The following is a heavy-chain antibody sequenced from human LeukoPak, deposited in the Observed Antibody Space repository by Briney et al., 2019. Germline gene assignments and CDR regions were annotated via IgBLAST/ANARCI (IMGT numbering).Heavy chain of an antibody. CDR1: GGSFSGYY. V-gene: IGHV4-34*01. Sequence: PSETLSLTCAAYGGSFSGYYWTWIRQTPEKGLEWIGEMNPSGSTSCNPSLKSRVTISVDTSKNQFSPKLSSVTAADTAVYYCARGRQDVTMIVVVMTAVSYYLDVWGKGTTVTVS. CDR2: MNPSGST. CDR3: ARGRQDVTMIVVVMTAVSYYLDV. J-gene: IGHJ6*03. D-gene: IGHD3-22*01.